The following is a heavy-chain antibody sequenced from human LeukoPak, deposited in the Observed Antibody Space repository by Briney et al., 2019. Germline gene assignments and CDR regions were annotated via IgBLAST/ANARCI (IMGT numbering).Heavy chain of an antibody. J-gene: IGHJ4*02. Sequence: PSETLSLTCAVYGGSFSGYYWSWIRQPPGKGLEWIGEINHSGSTNYNPPLKSRVTISVDTSKNQFSLKLSSVTAADTAVYYCARGRGRGVVVPAAMDFDYWGQGTLVTVSS. D-gene: IGHD2-2*01. CDR2: INHSGST. V-gene: IGHV4-34*01. CDR3: ARGRGRGVVVPAAMDFDY. CDR1: GGSFSGYY.